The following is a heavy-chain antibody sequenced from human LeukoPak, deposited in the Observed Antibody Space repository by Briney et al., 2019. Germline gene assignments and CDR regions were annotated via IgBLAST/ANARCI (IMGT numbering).Heavy chain of an antibody. CDR1: GGSISGYY. J-gene: IGHJ3*02. Sequence: LETLSLTCTVSGGSISGYYWSWIRQPPGKGLEWIGYLYHTGSTNYNPSLKSRVTISLDTSKNQFSLNLSSVTAADTAVYYCARYDFGAFDIWGQGTKVTASS. V-gene: IGHV4-59*08. D-gene: IGHD3/OR15-3a*01. CDR3: ARYDFGAFDI. CDR2: LYHTGST.